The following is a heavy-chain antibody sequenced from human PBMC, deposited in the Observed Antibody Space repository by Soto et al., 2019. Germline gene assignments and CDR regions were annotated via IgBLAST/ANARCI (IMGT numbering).Heavy chain of an antibody. J-gene: IGHJ2*01. D-gene: IGHD3-16*01. CDR2: VSANNGHT. CDR3: ARDIESVTANHCFYHSVTVV. Sequence: ASVNVSCKASGFTFSNYGLNWVRQAPGQGLEWMGWVSANNGHTNYAQNLQGRVSMTTDTSTSTAYMELRGLTFDETAVYYCARDIESVTANHCFYHSVTVVRGR. V-gene: IGHV1-18*01. CDR1: GFTFSNYG.